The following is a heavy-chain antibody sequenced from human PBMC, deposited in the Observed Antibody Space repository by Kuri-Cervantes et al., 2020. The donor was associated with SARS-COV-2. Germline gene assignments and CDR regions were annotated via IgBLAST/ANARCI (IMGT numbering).Heavy chain of an antibody. CDR2: IIPIFGTP. D-gene: IGHD5-12*01. CDR1: GGTFSSYA. J-gene: IGHJ6*03. CDR3: ALGYWGSGYPRYYYYMDV. V-gene: IGHV1-69*13. Sequence: SVKVSCKASGGTFSSYAVSWVRQAPGQGLEWMGGIIPIFGTPNYAQKFQGRVTITADGSTSTAYMELSSLRSEDTAVYYCALGYWGSGYPRYYYYMDVWGKGTTVTVSS.